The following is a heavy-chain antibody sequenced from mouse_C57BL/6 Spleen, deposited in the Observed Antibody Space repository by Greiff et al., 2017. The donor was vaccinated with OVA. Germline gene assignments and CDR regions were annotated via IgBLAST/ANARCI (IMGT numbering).Heavy chain of an antibody. CDR2: IWSGGST. V-gene: IGHV2-4*01. CDR1: GFSFTSYG. Sequence: QVQLQQSGPGLVQPSQSLSITCTVSGFSFTSYGVHWVRQPPGKGLEWLGVIWSGGSTDYNAAFISRLSISKDNSKSQVFFKMHSLQADDTARYYCAKKNGDDAMDYWGQGTSVTVSS. CDR3: AKKNGDDAMDY. J-gene: IGHJ4*01.